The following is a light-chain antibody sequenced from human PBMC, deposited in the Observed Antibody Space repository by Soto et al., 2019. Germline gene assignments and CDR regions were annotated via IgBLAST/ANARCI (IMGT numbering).Light chain of an antibody. CDR1: RSNIGSNY. CDR3: AAWDDSLSGRV. V-gene: IGLV1-47*01. Sequence: QSVLTQPPSASGTPGQRVSISCSGSRSNIGSNYVHWYQQFPGTAPKLLIYRNNQRPSGVPDRFSGSKSGTSASLAISGLRSEDEADYYCAAWDDSLSGRVFGGGTKLTVL. J-gene: IGLJ3*02. CDR2: RNN.